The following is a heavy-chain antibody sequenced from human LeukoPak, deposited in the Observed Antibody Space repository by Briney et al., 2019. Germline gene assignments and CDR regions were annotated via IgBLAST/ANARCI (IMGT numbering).Heavy chain of an antibody. D-gene: IGHD3-10*01. Sequence: GGSLRLSCAASGFSVSTNYMSWVRQAPGKGLEWVSVIYSGGTTYYADSVKGRFTISRDNSKNTLYLQMSSLRAEDSAVYYCAKRGGYETMAAFDYWGQGTLVTVSS. J-gene: IGHJ4*02. CDR3: AKRGGYETMAAFDY. V-gene: IGHV3-53*01. CDR1: GFSVSTNY. CDR2: IYSGGTT.